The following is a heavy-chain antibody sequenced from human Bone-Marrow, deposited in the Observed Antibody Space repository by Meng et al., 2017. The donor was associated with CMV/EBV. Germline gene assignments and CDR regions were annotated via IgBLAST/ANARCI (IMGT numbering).Heavy chain of an antibody. V-gene: IGHV1-8*01. Sequence: ATVKVSCKASGYTFTSYDINWVRQATGQGLEWMGWMNPNSGNTGYAQKFQGRVTMTRNTSISTAYMELSSLRSEDTAVYYCVWYIVVVPPNGMDVWGQGTTVPVSS. CDR1: GYTFTSYD. CDR2: MNPNSGNT. J-gene: IGHJ6*02. CDR3: VWYIVVVPPNGMDV. D-gene: IGHD2-2*01.